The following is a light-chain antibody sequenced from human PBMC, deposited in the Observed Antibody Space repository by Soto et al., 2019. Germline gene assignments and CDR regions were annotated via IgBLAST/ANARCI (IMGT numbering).Light chain of an antibody. Sequence: EIVLTQSPATLSLSPLERATLSCIASQSFSSYLAWYQQKPGQAPRLLIYDASNRATGIPARYSGSGSGTDFTLTISSLAPEDFAVYYCQQRGKWPITFGQGTRLEIK. CDR3: QQRGKWPIT. J-gene: IGKJ5*01. V-gene: IGKV3-11*01. CDR2: DAS. CDR1: QSFSSY.